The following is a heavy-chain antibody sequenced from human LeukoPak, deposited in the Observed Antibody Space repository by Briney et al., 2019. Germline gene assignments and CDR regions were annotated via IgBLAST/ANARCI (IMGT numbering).Heavy chain of an antibody. V-gene: IGHV3-7*01. Sequence: GGSLRLSCAASGFTFSSDWMSWVRQAPGKGLEWVANIKQDGSEKYYVDSVKGRFTISRDNAKNSLYLQMNSLRAEDTAVYYCARCYYGSGSLYNWFDPWGQGTLVTVSS. CDR3: ARCYYGSGSLYNWFDP. CDR2: IKQDGSEK. CDR1: GFTFSSDW. D-gene: IGHD3-10*01. J-gene: IGHJ5*02.